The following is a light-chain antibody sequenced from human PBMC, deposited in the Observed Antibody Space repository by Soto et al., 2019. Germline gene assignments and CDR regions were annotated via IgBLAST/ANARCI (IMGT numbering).Light chain of an antibody. CDR3: YSFTGSSTPYV. CDR1: SNDVGGYNR. V-gene: IGLV2-14*01. J-gene: IGLJ1*01. Sequence: QSVLAQPASVSGSPGQSITISCAGTSNDVGGYNRVSWYQQLPGKAPKLMIFEVNNRPSGVSNRFSGSKSGNTASLTISGLQTDDEGDYYCYSFTGSSTPYVFGTGTKV. CDR2: EVN.